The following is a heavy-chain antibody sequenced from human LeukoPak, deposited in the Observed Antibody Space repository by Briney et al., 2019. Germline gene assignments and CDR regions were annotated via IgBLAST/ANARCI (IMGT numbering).Heavy chain of an antibody. CDR2: ISAYNGNT. Sequence: ASVKVSCKASGYTFTSYDISWVRQAPGQGLEWMGWISAYNGNTNYAQKLQGRVTMTTDTSTSTACMKLRSLRSDDTAVYYCARAANSGSYYVSTDYWGQGTLVTVSS. V-gene: IGHV1-18*01. CDR1: GYTFTSYD. D-gene: IGHD1-26*01. CDR3: ARAANSGSYYVSTDY. J-gene: IGHJ4*02.